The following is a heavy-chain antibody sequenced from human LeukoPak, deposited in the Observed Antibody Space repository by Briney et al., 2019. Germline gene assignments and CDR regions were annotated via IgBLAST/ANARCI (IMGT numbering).Heavy chain of an antibody. D-gene: IGHD1-26*01. V-gene: IGHV3-66*02. Sequence: GGSLRLSCAGSGFSVSNNYMSWVRQAPGKGLEWVSVSGGGTYYADSVKGRFTISRDNSKNTLYLQMNSLRAEDTAVYYCTRDRDSGSHYGYWGQGTLVIVSS. J-gene: IGHJ4*02. CDR1: GFSVSNNY. CDR3: TRDRDSGSHYGY. CDR2: SGGGT.